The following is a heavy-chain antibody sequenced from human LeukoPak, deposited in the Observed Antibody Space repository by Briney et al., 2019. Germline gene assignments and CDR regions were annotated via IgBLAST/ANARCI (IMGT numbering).Heavy chain of an antibody. Sequence: SETLSLTCAVSGGSFSGYYWSWIRQPPGKGLEWIGEINHGGSTNYNPSLKSRVTISVDTSKNQFSLKLSSVTAADTAVYYCARGTARRVYYYWGQGTLVTVSS. CDR2: INHGGST. V-gene: IGHV4-34*01. CDR1: GGSFSGYY. CDR3: ARGTARRVYYY. D-gene: IGHD6-6*01. J-gene: IGHJ4*02.